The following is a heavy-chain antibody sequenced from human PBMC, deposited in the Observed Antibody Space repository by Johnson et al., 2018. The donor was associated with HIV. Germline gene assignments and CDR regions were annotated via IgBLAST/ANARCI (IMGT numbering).Heavy chain of an antibody. J-gene: IGHJ3*02. D-gene: IGHD5-12*01. CDR2: VNSKTYGGTT. CDR3: TTHSGYESDAFYI. CDR1: GFTFSNAW. Sequence: VQLVESGGVLVRPGGSLRLSCAASGFTFSNAWMSWVRHAPGKGLAWVGRVNSKTYGGTTDYAAPVQGRFTISRDDSKNTLYLQMNRLKTEDTAVYYCTTHSGYESDAFYIWGQGTMVTVSS. V-gene: IGHV3-15*01.